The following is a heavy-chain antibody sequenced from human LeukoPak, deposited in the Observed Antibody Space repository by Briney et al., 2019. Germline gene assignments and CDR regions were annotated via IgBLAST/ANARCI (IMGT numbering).Heavy chain of an antibody. CDR3: ARDPYYYDSSGPREGYYMDV. CDR1: GYTFTGYY. Sequence: GASVKVSCKASGYTFTGYYMHWVRQAPGQGLEWMGWINPNSGGTNYAQKFQGRVTMTRDTSISTAYMELSRLRSDDTAVYYCARDPYYYDSSGPREGYYMDVWGKGTTVTVSS. V-gene: IGHV1-2*02. CDR2: INPNSGGT. D-gene: IGHD3-22*01. J-gene: IGHJ6*03.